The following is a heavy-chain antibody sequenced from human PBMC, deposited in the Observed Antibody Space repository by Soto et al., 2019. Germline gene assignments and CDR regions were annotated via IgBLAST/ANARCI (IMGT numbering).Heavy chain of an antibody. CDR3: AGGGFRGYYYSMDV. D-gene: IGHD2-8*01. Sequence: SETLSLTCAVYGGSFSGYYCNWIRQPPGKGLEWIGEINTSGSIIYNPSLKSRVTLSVDTSKNHFSLKLSSVTAADTAVYYCAGGGFRGYYYSMDVWGQGTTVTVSS. CDR1: GGSFSGYY. J-gene: IGHJ6*02. V-gene: IGHV4-34*01. CDR2: INTSGSI.